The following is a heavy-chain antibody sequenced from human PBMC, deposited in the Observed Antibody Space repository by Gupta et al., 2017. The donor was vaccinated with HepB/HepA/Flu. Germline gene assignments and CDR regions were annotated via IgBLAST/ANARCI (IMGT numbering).Heavy chain of an antibody. CDR3: AKDLTGTYGDYCDY. Sequence: EVQLLESGGDLVQPGGSLRLSCAVSGFGLSSIAMSWVRQATGKGPEWVSEISGSGGNTYYADSVKGRFSISRDNSKSTLYLQMNSLKVEDTAVYYCAKDLTGTYGDYCDYWGQGTPVAVSA. J-gene: IGHJ4*02. CDR1: GFGLSSIA. D-gene: IGHD1-20*01. CDR2: ISGSGGNT. V-gene: IGHV3-23*01.